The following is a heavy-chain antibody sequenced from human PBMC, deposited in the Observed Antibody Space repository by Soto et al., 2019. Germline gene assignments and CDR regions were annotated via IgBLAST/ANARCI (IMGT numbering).Heavy chain of an antibody. Sequence: GSLRLSCAASGLTFSSYSMNWVRQAPGKGLEWVSSISSSSSYIYYADSVKGRFTISRDNAKNSLYLQMNSLRAEDTAVYYCASALTYYYDSSGYHDYWGQGTLVTVSS. CDR2: ISSSSSYI. J-gene: IGHJ4*02. CDR3: ASALTYYYDSSGYHDY. CDR1: GLTFSSYS. V-gene: IGHV3-21*01. D-gene: IGHD3-22*01.